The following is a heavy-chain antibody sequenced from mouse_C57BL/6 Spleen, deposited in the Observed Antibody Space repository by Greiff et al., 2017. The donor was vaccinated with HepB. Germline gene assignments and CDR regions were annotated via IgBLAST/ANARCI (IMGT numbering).Heavy chain of an antibody. CDR2: IYPNSGGT. V-gene: IGHV1-72*01. J-gene: IGHJ4*01. D-gene: IGHD3-2*02. CDR3: ARGGICYSGAMDY. Sequence: QVQLQQPGAELVKPGASVKLSCKASGYTFTSYWMHWVKQRPGRGLEWIGRIYPNSGGTKYNEKFKSKATLTVDKSSSTAYMQLSSLTSEDSAVYYCARGGICYSGAMDYWGQGTSVTVSS. CDR1: GYTFTSYW.